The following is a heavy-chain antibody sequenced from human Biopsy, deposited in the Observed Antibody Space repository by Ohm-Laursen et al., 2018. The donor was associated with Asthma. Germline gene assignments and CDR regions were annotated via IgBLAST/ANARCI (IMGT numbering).Heavy chain of an antibody. D-gene: IGHD6-13*01. V-gene: IGHV3-9*01. CDR1: GFTFDDYA. CDR3: VKDIRLQLWGFDS. CDR2: VSWNSGSI. Sequence: SLRLSCAASGFTFDDYAVHWVRQAPGKGLEWVSGVSWNSGSIDYADSVKGRFTISRDNAKNSLYLQMNSLRGADTALYYCVKDIRLQLWGFDSWGQGTLVTISS. J-gene: IGHJ4*02.